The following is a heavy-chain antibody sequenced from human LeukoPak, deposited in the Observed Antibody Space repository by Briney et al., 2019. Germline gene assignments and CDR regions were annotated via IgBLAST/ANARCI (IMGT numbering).Heavy chain of an antibody. V-gene: IGHV4-59*01. CDR2: IYYSGST. CDR1: GGSISSYY. D-gene: IGHD3-22*01. J-gene: IGHJ4*02. CDR3: AREAAYYYDSSGYTIPYYFDY. Sequence: SETLSLTCTVSGGSISSYYWSWIRQPPGKGLEWIGYIYYSGSTNYNPSLKSRVTISVDTSKNQFSLELSSVTAADTAVYYCAREAAYYYDSSGYTIPYYFDYWGQGTLVTVSS.